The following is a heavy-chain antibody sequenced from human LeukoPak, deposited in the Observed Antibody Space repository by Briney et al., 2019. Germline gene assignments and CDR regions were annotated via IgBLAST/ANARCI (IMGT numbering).Heavy chain of an antibody. J-gene: IGHJ4*02. V-gene: IGHV3-33*02. CDR3: ATWAATILGTDY. Sequence: AKGRFTISRDNSKNTLFLQLNSLRAEDTAVYYCATWAATILGTDYWGQGTLVTVSS. D-gene: IGHD3-3*01.